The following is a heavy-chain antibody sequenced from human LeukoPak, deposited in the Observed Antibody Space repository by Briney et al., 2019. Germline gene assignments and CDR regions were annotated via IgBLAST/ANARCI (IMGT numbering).Heavy chain of an antibody. D-gene: IGHD6-6*01. CDR1: GFTLSSYA. V-gene: IGHV3-23*01. CDR2: ISGSGGST. Sequence: GGSLRLSCAASGFTLSSYAMSWVRQAPGKGLEWVSAISGSGGSTYYADSVKRRFTISRDNSKNTLYLQMNSLRAEDTAVYYCAKSPDRGSIAHFDYWGQGTLVTVSS. J-gene: IGHJ4*02. CDR3: AKSPDRGSIAHFDY.